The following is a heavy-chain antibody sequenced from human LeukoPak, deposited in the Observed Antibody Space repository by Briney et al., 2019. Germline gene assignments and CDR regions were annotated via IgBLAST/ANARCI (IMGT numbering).Heavy chain of an antibody. CDR1: GYTFTSYG. CDR2: ISAYNGNA. D-gene: IGHD3-3*01. CDR3: ARGVTIFGVVGLNFDY. J-gene: IGHJ4*02. V-gene: IGHV1-18*01. Sequence: ASVKVSCKASGYTFTSYGISWVRLAPGQGLEWMGWISAYNGNANYAQKLQGRVTMTTDTSTSTAYMELRSLRSDDTAVYYCARGVTIFGVVGLNFDYWGQGTLVTVSS.